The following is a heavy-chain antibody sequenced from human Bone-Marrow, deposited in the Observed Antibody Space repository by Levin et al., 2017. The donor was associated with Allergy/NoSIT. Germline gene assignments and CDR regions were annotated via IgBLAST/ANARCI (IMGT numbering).Heavy chain of an antibody. J-gene: IGHJ6*03. D-gene: IGHD2-21*01. V-gene: IGHV3-48*01. Sequence: GESLKISCAASGFTFGSFSMIWVRQAPGKGLEWVSYISSSSTTKYYADSMKGRFTISRDNAKNSLYLQMNSLRAEDTAVYHCARVGIPNNYYYMDVWGTGTTVTVSS. CDR2: ISSSSTTK. CDR1: GFTFGSFS. CDR3: ARVGIPNNYYYMDV.